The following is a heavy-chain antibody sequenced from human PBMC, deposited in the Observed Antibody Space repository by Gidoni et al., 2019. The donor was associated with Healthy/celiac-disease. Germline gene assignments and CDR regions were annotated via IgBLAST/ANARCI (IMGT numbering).Heavy chain of an antibody. Sequence: EVQLVESGGGLVKPGGSLRLSCAASGFTFSNAWMNWVRQAPGKGLEWVGRIKSKTDGGTTDYAAPVKGRFTISRDDSKNTLYLQMNSLKTEDTAVYYCTTEIRDRIIAAAGLTVWGKGTTVTVSS. CDR1: GFTFSNAW. J-gene: IGHJ6*04. CDR2: IKSKTDGGTT. V-gene: IGHV3-15*07. D-gene: IGHD6-13*01. CDR3: TTEIRDRIIAAAGLTV.